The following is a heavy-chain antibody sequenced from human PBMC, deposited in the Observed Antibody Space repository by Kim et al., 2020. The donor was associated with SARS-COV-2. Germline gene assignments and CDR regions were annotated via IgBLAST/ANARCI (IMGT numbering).Heavy chain of an antibody. D-gene: IGHD2-15*01. CDR2: INHSGST. Sequence: SETLSLTCAVYGGSFSDYYWSWIRQPPGKGLEWIGEINHSGSTNYNPSLKSRVTISVDTSKNQFSLKLSAVTAADTAVYYCADSGGSRNWGQGTLVTV. CDR1: GGSFSDYY. J-gene: IGHJ4*02. CDR3: ADSGGSRN. V-gene: IGHV4-34*01.